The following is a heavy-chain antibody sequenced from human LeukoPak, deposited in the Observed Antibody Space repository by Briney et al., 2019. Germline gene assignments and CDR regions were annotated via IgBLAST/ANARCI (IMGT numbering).Heavy chain of an antibody. CDR2: IYYSGST. D-gene: IGHD3-22*01. J-gene: IGHJ2*01. CDR3: ARNYYDSSGYYLGSWYFDL. V-gene: IGHV4-39*07. Sequence: SETLSLTCTVSGGSISSGRYYWSWIRQPAGKGLEWIGSIYYSGSTYYNPSLKSRVTISVDTSKNQFSLKLSSVTAADTAVYYCARNYYDSSGYYLGSWYFDLWGRGTLVTVSS. CDR1: GGSISSGRYY.